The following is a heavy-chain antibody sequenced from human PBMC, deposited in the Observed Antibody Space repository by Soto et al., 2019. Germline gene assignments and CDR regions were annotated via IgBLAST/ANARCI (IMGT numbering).Heavy chain of an antibody. CDR2: IWYDGSNK. V-gene: IGHV3-33*01. D-gene: IGHD3-10*01. CDR1: GFTFSSYG. Sequence: QVQLVESGGGVVQPGRSLRLSCAASGFTFSSYGTHWVRQAPGKGLEWVAVIWYDGSNKYYADSVKGRFTISRDNSKNTLYLQMNSLRAEATAVYYCARGVRGDGPYYFAYGGQGTLVTVSS. CDR3: ARGVRGDGPYYFAY. J-gene: IGHJ4*02.